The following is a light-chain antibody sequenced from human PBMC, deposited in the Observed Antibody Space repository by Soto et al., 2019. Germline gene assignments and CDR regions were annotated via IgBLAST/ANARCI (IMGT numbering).Light chain of an antibody. Sequence: DIRLTQSPSSLSASVGDRVTITCRASQGVGTFLAWYQHKPGKAPKSLIKTASTLQSGVPSRFSGSGSRTYFTLTISSLQPEDFATYYCQQYSTYPRPFGQGTRVDLK. CDR2: TAS. CDR1: QGVGTF. V-gene: IGKV1D-16*01. J-gene: IGKJ5*01. CDR3: QQYSTYPRP.